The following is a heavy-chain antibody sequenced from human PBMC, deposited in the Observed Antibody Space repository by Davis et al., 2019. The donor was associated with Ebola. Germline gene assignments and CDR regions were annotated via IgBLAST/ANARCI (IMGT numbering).Heavy chain of an antibody. CDR2: VSADGSNR. CDR1: GFTFSSYW. J-gene: IGHJ4*02. D-gene: IGHD1-26*01. Sequence: PGGSLRLSCAASGFTFSSYWMHWVRQAPGKGLEWVAAVSADGSNRQHTDSVQGRFTISRDNSKNTLYLQMNSLRAEDTAVYYCTRDLMGTYCVDYWGQGTLVTVSS. CDR3: TRDLMGTYCVDY. V-gene: IGHV3-30-3*01.